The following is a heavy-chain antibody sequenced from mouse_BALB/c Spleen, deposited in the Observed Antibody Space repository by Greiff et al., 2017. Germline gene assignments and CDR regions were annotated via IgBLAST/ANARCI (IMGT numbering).Heavy chain of an antibody. Sequence: QVQLQQPGAELVKPGASVKLSCKASGYTFTSYWMHWVKQRPGQGLEWIGEINPSNGRTNYNEKFKSKATLTVDKSSSTAYMQLSSLTSEDSAVYYCARFHYGSNPYAMDYWGQGTSVTVSS. V-gene: IGHV1S81*02. CDR2: INPSNGRT. CDR1: GYTFTSYW. CDR3: ARFHYGSNPYAMDY. D-gene: IGHD1-1*01. J-gene: IGHJ4*01.